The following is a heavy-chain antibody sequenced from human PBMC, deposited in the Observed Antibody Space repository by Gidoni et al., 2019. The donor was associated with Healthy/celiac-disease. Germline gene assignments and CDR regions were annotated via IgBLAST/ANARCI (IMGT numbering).Heavy chain of an antibody. CDR3: ARDKMATYYYGMDV. Sequence: QVQLQESGPGLVKPSQTLSLTCTVSGGSISSGSYYWSWIRQPAGKGLEWIGRIYTSGSTNYNPSLKSRVTISVDTSKNQFSLKLSSVTAADTAVYYCARDKMATYYYGMDVWGQGTTVTVSS. J-gene: IGHJ6*02. CDR1: GGSISSGSYY. CDR2: IYTSGST. D-gene: IGHD1-1*01. V-gene: IGHV4-61*02.